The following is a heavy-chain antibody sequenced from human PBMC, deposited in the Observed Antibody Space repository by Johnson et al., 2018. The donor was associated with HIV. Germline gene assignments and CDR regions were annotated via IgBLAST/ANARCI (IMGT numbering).Heavy chain of an antibody. D-gene: IGHD4/OR15-4a*01. Sequence: QEKLVESGGGLVQPGGSLRLSCAASGFTVSSNYMSWVRQAPGKGLEWVAVIWYDGSNIYKADSVKGRFTISRDNAKNSLFLQMNSLRAEDTAVYYCARVGANFDAFDIWGQGTMVTVSS. CDR2: IWYDGSNI. J-gene: IGHJ3*02. V-gene: IGHV3-33*08. CDR1: GFTVSSNY. CDR3: ARVGANFDAFDI.